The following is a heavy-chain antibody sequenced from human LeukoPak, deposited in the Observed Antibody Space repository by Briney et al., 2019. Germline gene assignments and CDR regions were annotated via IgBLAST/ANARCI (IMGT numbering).Heavy chain of an antibody. Sequence: PGGSLRLSCAASGITFSNYWMSWVRQAPGKGLEWVAHINKDGSEIYYVDSVKGRFTISRDNAKSSLSLQMNSLRVEDTAVYYCARDKVTYWGQGILVTVSS. CDR1: GITFSNYW. J-gene: IGHJ4*02. V-gene: IGHV3-7*01. CDR3: ARDKVTY. CDR2: INKDGSEI.